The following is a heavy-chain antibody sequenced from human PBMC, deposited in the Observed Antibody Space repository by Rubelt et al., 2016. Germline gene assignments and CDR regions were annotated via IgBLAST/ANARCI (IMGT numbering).Heavy chain of an antibody. CDR1: GFTFSSYA. J-gene: IGHJ3*02. D-gene: IGHD3-16*01. CDR3: ARDRWDMITFGGEWGAFDI. CDR2: IYSGGST. Sequence: VQPGGSLRLSCAASGFTFSSYAMSWVRQAPGKGLEWVSVIYSGGSTYYADSVKGRFTISRHNSKNTLYLQMNSLRAEDTAVYYCARDRWDMITFGGEWGAFDIWGQGTMVTVSS. V-gene: IGHV3-53*04.